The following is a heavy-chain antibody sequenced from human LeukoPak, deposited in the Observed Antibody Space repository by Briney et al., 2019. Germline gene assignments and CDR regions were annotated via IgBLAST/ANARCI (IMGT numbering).Heavy chain of an antibody. D-gene: IGHD1-1*01. J-gene: IGHJ4*02. CDR3: ARRSTKENGFDF. CDR2: IYYSGTT. V-gene: IGHV4-39*01. CDR1: GGSISSSSYY. Sequence: SETLSLTCTVSGGSISSSSYYWGWIRQPPGEGLEWIGAIYYSGTTYYNPSLGSRVTISLDTSKNQFSLKLTSVTAADTAVYYCARRSTKENGFDFWGQGTLVTVSS.